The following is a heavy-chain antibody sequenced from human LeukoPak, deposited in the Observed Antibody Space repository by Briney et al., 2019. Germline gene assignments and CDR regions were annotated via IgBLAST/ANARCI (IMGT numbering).Heavy chain of an antibody. Sequence: ASVKVSCKASGYTFTNYGISWVRQAPGQGLEWMGWISAYSGNTNYVEKFQGRVTMTTDTSTSTAYMELRSLRSDDTAVYYCARDIATIQHQEWGQGTLVTVSS. CDR2: ISAYSGNT. CDR1: GYTFTNYG. J-gene: IGHJ4*02. V-gene: IGHV1-18*01. D-gene: IGHD5-18*01. CDR3: ARDIATIQHQE.